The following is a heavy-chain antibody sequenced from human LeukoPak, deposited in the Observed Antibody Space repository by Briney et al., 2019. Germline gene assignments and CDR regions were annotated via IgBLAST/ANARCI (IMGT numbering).Heavy chain of an antibody. D-gene: IGHD6-19*01. Sequence: GESLKISCKGSGYRFTSNWIGWVSQMPGKSLEWKVIIYTGDSDTRYRPSFQGQVTISADKSISTAYLKWSSLKASDTAMFYCARLGYSSGTKWDFYYYHMDVWGKGTTVTVS. J-gene: IGHJ6*03. CDR1: GYRFTSNW. CDR3: ARLGYSSGTKWDFYYYHMDV. CDR2: IYTGDSDT. V-gene: IGHV5-51*01.